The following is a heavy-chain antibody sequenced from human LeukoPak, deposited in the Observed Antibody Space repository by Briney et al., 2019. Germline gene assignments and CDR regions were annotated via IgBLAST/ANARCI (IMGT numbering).Heavy chain of an antibody. Sequence: GGSLRLSCAASGXTFSSYGMHWVRQAPGKGLEWVAVISYDGSNKYYADSVKGRFTISRDNSKNTLYLQMNSLRAEDTAVYYCAKEWIRGVINYWGQGTLVTVSS. CDR1: GXTFSSYG. D-gene: IGHD3-10*01. CDR3: AKEWIRGVINY. CDR2: ISYDGSNK. J-gene: IGHJ4*02. V-gene: IGHV3-30*18.